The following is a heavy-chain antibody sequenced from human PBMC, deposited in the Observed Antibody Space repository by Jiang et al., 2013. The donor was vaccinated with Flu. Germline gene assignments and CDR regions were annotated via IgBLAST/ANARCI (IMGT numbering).Heavy chain of an antibody. J-gene: IGHJ6*04. D-gene: IGHD1-20*01. V-gene: IGHV5-10-1*01. Sequence: GAEVKKPGESLRISCKGSGYSFTSYWISWVRQMPGKGLEWMGRIDPSDSYTNYSPSFQGHVTISADKSISTAYLQWSSLKASDTAMYYCARHRLNNWNDAKVYGMDVWGKGTTVTVSS. CDR2: IDPSDSYT. CDR1: GYSFTSYW. CDR3: ARHRLNNWNDAKVYGMDV.